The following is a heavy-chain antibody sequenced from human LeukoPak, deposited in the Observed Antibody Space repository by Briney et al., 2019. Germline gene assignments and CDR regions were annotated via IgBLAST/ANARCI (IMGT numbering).Heavy chain of an antibody. J-gene: IGHJ4*02. Sequence: GRSLRLSCAASGFTFSSYSMNWVRRAPGKGLEWVSSISSSSSYIYYADSVKGRFTISRDNAKNSLYLQMNSLRAEDTAVYYCARGRTVTTPYYFDYWGQGTLVTVSS. V-gene: IGHV3-21*01. CDR2: ISSSSSYI. CDR3: ARGRTVTTPYYFDY. D-gene: IGHD4-17*01. CDR1: GFTFSSYS.